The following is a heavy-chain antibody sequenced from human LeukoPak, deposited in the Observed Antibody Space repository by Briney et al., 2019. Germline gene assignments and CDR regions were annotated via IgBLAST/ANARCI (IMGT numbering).Heavy chain of an antibody. CDR2: INHSGST. V-gene: IGHV4-34*01. Sequence: PSETLSLTCAVYGGSFSGYYWSWIRQPPGKGLEWIGEINHSGSTNYNPSLKSRVTISVDTSKNQFSLKLSSVTAADTAVYYCARGVSSGPLIAALYYFDYWGQGTLVTVSS. D-gene: IGHD6-13*01. J-gene: IGHJ4*02. CDR1: GGSFSGYY. CDR3: ARGVSSGPLIAALYYFDY.